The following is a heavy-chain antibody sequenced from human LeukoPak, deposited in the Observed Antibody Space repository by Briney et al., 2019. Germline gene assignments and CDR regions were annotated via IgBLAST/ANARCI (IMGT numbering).Heavy chain of an antibody. CDR3: ARAGGSVGWYGTIDS. CDR1: GGSISSGSYY. J-gene: IGHJ4*02. CDR2: LYTSGTT. Sequence: SETLSLTCTVSGGSISSGSYYWTWIRQPAGKGLEWIGHLYTSGTTSYNPSLQSRVTISADTSKHQFSLRLTSVTAADAAVYYCARAGGSVGWYGTIDSWGQGTLVTVSS. V-gene: IGHV4-61*09. D-gene: IGHD6-19*01.